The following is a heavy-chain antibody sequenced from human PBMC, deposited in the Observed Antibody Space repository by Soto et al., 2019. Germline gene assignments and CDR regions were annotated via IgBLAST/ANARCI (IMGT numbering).Heavy chain of an antibody. V-gene: IGHV3-30*18. CDR3: AKGPNPPIQHYYDSSGYRRFDY. D-gene: IGHD3-22*01. CDR2: ISYDGSNK. Sequence: PGGSLRLSCAASGFTFSSYGMHWVRQAPGKGLEWEAVISYDGSNKYYADSVKGRFTISRDNSKNTLYLQMNSLRAEDTAVYYCAKGPNPPIQHYYDSSGYRRFDYWGQGTLVTVSS. J-gene: IGHJ4*02. CDR1: GFTFSSYG.